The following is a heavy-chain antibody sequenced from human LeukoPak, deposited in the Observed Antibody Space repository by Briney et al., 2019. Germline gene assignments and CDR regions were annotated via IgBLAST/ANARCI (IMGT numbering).Heavy chain of an antibody. J-gene: IGHJ3*02. V-gene: IGHV4-34*01. CDR2: INHSGST. Sequence: SETLSLTCAVYGGSFSGFYWSWIRQPPGKGLEWIGEINHSGSTNYNPSLKSRVTISVDTSKNQFSLKLTSVTAADTAVYYCARGPYKYDGSGAFDIWGQGTMVTVSS. CDR1: GGSFSGFY. D-gene: IGHD3-22*01. CDR3: ARGPYKYDGSGAFDI.